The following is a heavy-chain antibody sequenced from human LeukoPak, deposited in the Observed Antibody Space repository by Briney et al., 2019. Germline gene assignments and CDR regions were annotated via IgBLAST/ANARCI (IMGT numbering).Heavy chain of an antibody. D-gene: IGHD4-17*01. CDR3: AKKQDYGDNHWYFDL. V-gene: IGHV3-48*01. CDR2: ISSSSTSI. CDR1: GFTFSSYH. J-gene: IGHJ2*01. Sequence: PGGSLRLSCAATGFTFSSYHMHWVRQALGKGLEWVSCISSSSTSIYYADSVKGRFTISRDNAENSLFLQMNNLRAEDTAVYYCAKKQDYGDNHWYFDLWGRGTLITVSS.